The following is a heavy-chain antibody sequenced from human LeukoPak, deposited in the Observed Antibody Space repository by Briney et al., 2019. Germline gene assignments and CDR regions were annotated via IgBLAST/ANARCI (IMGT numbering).Heavy chain of an antibody. CDR3: ARRDGNSFVDY. CDR2: IYPGDSDT. CDR1: GSSFTSYW. D-gene: IGHD2/OR15-2a*01. J-gene: IGHJ4*02. Sequence: GASLKISCEGSGSSFTSYWIGWVRPMPGKGVEGMGIIYPGDSDTRYSPSFQGQVTISADKSISTAYLQWSSLKASDTAMYYCARRDGNSFVDYWGQGTLVTVSS. V-gene: IGHV5-51*01.